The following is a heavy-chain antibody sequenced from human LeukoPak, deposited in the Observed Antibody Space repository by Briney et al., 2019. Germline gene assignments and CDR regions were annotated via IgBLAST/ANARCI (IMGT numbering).Heavy chain of an antibody. D-gene: IGHD3-3*01. J-gene: IGHJ4*02. CDR1: GLTFNTYW. V-gene: IGHV3-7*01. Sequence: GGSLRLSCVASGLTFNTYWMNWVRQAPGKGPEWVANIKKDGSETYYVESLKGRFTISRDNAKNSVYLQMDGLRVEDTAVYYCMAGVGWQSDYWGQGTLVTVSS. CDR3: MAGVGWQSDY. CDR2: IKKDGSET.